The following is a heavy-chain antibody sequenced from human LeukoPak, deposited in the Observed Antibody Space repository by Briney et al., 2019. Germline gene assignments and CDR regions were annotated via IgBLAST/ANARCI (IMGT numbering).Heavy chain of an antibody. Sequence: SETLSLTCTVSGGSISNYNWNWIRQSAGKGLEWIGRIATSGNTNSNPSLKSRFTMSLDTSKGQVSLRLTSVTAADTAVYYCARLIAVGYNWFDPWGQGTLVTVSS. CDR2: IATSGNT. D-gene: IGHD2-15*01. V-gene: IGHV4-4*07. CDR1: GGSISNYN. CDR3: ARLIAVGYNWFDP. J-gene: IGHJ5*02.